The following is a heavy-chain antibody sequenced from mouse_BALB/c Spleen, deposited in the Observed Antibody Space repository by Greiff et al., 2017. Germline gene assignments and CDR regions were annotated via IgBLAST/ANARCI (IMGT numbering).Heavy chain of an antibody. J-gene: IGHJ1*01. CDR3: ARSGGYEAYFDV. V-gene: IGHV5-17*02. Sequence: EVQGVESGGGLVQPGGSRKLSCAASGFTFSSFGMHWVRQAPEKGLEWVAYISSGSSTIYYADTVKGRFTISRDNPKNTLFLQMTSLRSEDTAMYYCARSGGYEAYFDVWGAGTTVTVAS. CDR1: GFTFSSFG. CDR2: ISSGSSTI. D-gene: IGHD2-14*01.